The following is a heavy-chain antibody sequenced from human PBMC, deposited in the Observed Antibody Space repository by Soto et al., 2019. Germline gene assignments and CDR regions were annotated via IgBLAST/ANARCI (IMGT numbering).Heavy chain of an antibody. V-gene: IGHV2-5*02. CDR3: AHSLIPNWGSRGAFDY. Sequence: TLKESGPTLVKPTQTLTLTCTFSGFSLSTSGVGVGWIRQPPGKALEWLALIYWDDDKRYSPSLKSRLTITKGTSKNQVVLTMTNMDPVDTATYYCAHSLIPNWGSRGAFDYWGQGTLVIVSS. CDR2: IYWDDDK. CDR1: GFSLSTSGVG. J-gene: IGHJ4*02. D-gene: IGHD7-27*01.